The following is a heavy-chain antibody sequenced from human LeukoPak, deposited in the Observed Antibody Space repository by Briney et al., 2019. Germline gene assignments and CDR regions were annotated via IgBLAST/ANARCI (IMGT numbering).Heavy chain of an antibody. D-gene: IGHD6-6*01. CDR2: ISYSGST. V-gene: IGHV4-59*08. Sequence: SETLSLTCTVSGGSISGYYWSWLRQPPGKGLEWIGYISYSGSTNYNPSLKSRVTTSVDTSKNQFSLKLSSVTAADTAVYYCARRPSSTWYFDYWGQGTLVTVSS. CDR1: GGSISGYY. J-gene: IGHJ4*02. CDR3: ARRPSSTWYFDY.